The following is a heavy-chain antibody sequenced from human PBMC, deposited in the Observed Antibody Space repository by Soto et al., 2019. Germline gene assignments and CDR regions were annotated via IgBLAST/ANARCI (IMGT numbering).Heavy chain of an antibody. CDR2: IKSKTDAETI. D-gene: IGHD3-10*01. CDR1: GVTFSKGW. J-gene: IGHJ4*02. Sequence: GGSLRLSCAASGVTFSKGWMSWVRQAPGKGPEWVGRIKSKTDAETIDYAAPVRGRFTISRDDSENTLYLQMNSLKTEDTAVYYCTADSRTHYPPFFDYWGQGILVTVSS. CDR3: TADSRTHYPPFFDY. V-gene: IGHV3-15*01.